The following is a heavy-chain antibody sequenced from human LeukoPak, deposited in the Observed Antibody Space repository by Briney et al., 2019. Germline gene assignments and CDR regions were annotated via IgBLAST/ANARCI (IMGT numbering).Heavy chain of an antibody. Sequence: ASVKVSCKASGYTFTSYDINWVRQATGQGLEWMGWMNPNSGNTGYAQKFQGRVTMTRNTSISTAYMELSSLRSEDTAVYYRARAIATRLYWFDPWGQGTLVTVSS. D-gene: IGHD6-6*01. J-gene: IGHJ5*02. V-gene: IGHV1-8*01. CDR3: ARAIATRLYWFDP. CDR1: GYTFTSYD. CDR2: MNPNSGNT.